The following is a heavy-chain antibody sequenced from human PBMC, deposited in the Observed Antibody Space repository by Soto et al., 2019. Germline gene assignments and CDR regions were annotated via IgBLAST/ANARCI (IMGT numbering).Heavy chain of an antibody. V-gene: IGHV3-21*01. J-gene: IGHJ6*02. D-gene: IGHD1-26*01. CDR3: AGVDSVDGSSWGYYYGMDV. CDR1: GFTFSSYS. Sequence: PGGSLRLSCAASGFTFSSYSMNWVRQAPGKGLEWVSSISSSSSYIYYADSVKGRFTISRDNAKNSLYLQMNSLRAQDTAVYYCAGVDSVDGSSWGYYYGMDVWGQGTTVTVSS. CDR2: ISSSSSYI.